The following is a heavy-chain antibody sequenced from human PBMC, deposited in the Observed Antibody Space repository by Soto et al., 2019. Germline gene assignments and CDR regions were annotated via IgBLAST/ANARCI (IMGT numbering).Heavy chain of an antibody. V-gene: IGHV4-61*05. J-gene: IGHJ4*02. Sequence: LTCTVSGGSISSSSYYWGWIRQPPGKGLEWIGYIDYSGSANYNPSLRSRVTIAIDTSNNQFSLNLASVTAADTAVYYCTRARYGDHFDSWGQGTLVTVSS. D-gene: IGHD4-17*01. CDR2: IDYSGSA. CDR3: TRARYGDHFDS. CDR1: GGSISSSSYY.